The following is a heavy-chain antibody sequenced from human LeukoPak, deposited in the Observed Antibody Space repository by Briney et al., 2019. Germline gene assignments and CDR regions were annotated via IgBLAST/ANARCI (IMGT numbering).Heavy chain of an antibody. D-gene: IGHD6-19*01. V-gene: IGHV4-61*02. CDR2: IYTSGST. CDR3: ARGAVVFTAFYYYYYMDV. Sequence: SQTLSLTCTVSGGSISSGSYYWSWIRQPAGKGLEWIGRIYTSGSTNYNPSLKSRVTISVDTSKNQFSLKLSSVTAADTAVYYSARGAVVFTAFYYYYYMDVWGKGTTVTVSS. J-gene: IGHJ6*03. CDR1: GGSISSGSYY.